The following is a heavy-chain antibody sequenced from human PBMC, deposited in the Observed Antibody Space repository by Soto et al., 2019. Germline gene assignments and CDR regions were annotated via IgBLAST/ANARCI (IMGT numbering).Heavy chain of an antibody. J-gene: IGHJ4*02. D-gene: IGHD4-17*01. CDR1: GFTFDDYA. CDR2: ISWNSGNL. V-gene: IGHV3-9*01. Sequence: EVQLVESGGGLVQPGRSLRLSCAASGFTFDDYAMHWVRQGPGKGLEWVSSISWNSGNLGYADSVKGRFTISRDNAKNSLYLQMNRLRGEDTALYYCAKGASTTVFAFTDYWGQGTLVTVSS. CDR3: AKGASTTVFAFTDY.